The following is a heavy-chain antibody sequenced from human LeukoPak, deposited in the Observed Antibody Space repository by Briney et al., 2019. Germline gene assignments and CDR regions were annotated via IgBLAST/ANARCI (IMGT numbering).Heavy chain of an antibody. CDR2: INPSNGGT. CDR3: VRDNGGVPGTFDL. Sequence: ASVKVSCKASGYSFIGYYVHWVRQAPGQGLEWMGWINPSNGGTNYAQKFRGRVTMTRDTSINIGYLELTRLRSDDTAVYYCVRDNGGVPGTFDLWGQGTLVTVSS. D-gene: IGHD1-7*01. J-gene: IGHJ4*02. V-gene: IGHV1-2*02. CDR1: GYSFIGYY.